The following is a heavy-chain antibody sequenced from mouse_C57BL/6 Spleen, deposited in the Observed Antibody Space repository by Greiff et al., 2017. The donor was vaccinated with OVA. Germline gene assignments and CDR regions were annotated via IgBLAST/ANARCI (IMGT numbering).Heavy chain of an antibody. V-gene: IGHV5-17*01. CDR2: ISSGSSTI. Sequence: EVKLMESGGGLVKPGGSLKLSCAASGFTFSDYGMHWVRQAPEKGLEWVAYISSGSSTIYYADTVKGRFTISRDNAKNTLFLQMTSLRSEDTAMYYCARPRWDGYFDYWGQGTTLTVSS. D-gene: IGHD4-1*01. J-gene: IGHJ2*01. CDR3: ARPRWDGYFDY. CDR1: GFTFSDYG.